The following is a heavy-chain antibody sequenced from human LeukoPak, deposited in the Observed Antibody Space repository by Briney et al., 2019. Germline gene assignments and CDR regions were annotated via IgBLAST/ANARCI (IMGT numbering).Heavy chain of an antibody. CDR1: SGSISSSSYY. CDR3: AREEWLVRRYDP. CDR2: IYYSGST. Sequence: SETLSLTCTVSSGSISSSSYYWGWIRQRPGKGLEWIGSIYYSGSTYYNPSLKSRVTISVDTSKNQFSLKLSSVTAADTAVYYCAREEWLVRRYDPWGQGTLVTVSS. J-gene: IGHJ5*02. V-gene: IGHV4-39*02. D-gene: IGHD6-19*01.